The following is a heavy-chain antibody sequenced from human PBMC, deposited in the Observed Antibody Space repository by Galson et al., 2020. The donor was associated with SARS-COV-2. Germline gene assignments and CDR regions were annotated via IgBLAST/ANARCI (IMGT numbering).Heavy chain of an antibody. CDR1: GGSFSGYY. CDR3: ARGSRDVTMILMIATSASYYFDF. Sequence: SQASETLSLTCAVYGGSFSGYYWGWIRQPPGKGLEWIGEINPTGSINYNPSLTSRVTISKDTSKNQFSLRLRSVTAADTSMYFCARGSRDVTMILMIATSASYYFDFWGQGSLFTVSS. J-gene: IGHJ4*02. D-gene: IGHD3-22*01. CDR2: INPTGSI. V-gene: IGHV4-34*01.